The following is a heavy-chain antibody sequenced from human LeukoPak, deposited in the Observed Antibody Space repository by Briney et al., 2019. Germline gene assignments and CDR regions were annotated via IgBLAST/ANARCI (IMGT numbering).Heavy chain of an antibody. CDR3: AKDFSSQSIAVAGRPYYCYYGMDV. CDR2: ISGSGGST. CDR1: GFTFSSYA. D-gene: IGHD6-19*01. Sequence: GGSLRLSCAASGFTFSSYAMSWVRQAPGKGLEWVSAISGSGGSTYYADSVKGRFTISRDNSKNTLYLQMNSLRAEDTAVYYCAKDFSSQSIAVAGRPYYCYYGMDVWGKGTTVTVSS. J-gene: IGHJ6*04. V-gene: IGHV3-23*01.